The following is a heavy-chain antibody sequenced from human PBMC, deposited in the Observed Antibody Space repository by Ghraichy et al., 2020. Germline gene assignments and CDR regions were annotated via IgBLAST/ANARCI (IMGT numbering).Heavy chain of an antibody. CDR2: INPNSGGT. Sequence: ASVKVSCKASGYTFTGYYMHWVRQAPGQGLEWMGWINPNSGGTNYAQKFQGRVTMTRDTSISTAYMELSRLRSDDTAVYYCARDRLVGVRRHFGYWGQGTLVTVSS. CDR1: GYTFTGYY. CDR3: ARDRLVGVRRHFGY. V-gene: IGHV1-2*02. D-gene: IGHD6-6*01. J-gene: IGHJ4*02.